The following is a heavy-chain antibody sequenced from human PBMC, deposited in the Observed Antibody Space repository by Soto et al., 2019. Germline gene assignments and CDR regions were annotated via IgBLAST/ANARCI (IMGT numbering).Heavy chain of an antibody. J-gene: IGHJ3*02. CDR1: GFTFSSCA. CDR2: ISGSGGST. D-gene: IGHD3-22*01. V-gene: IGHV3-23*01. Sequence: GGSLRLSCAASGFTFSSCAMSWVRQAPGKGLEWVSAISGSGGSTYYADSVKGRFTISRDNSKNTLYLQMNSLRAEDTAVYYCAKDEGRYYYDSSGYPDAFDIWGQGTMVTVSS. CDR3: AKDEGRYYYDSSGYPDAFDI.